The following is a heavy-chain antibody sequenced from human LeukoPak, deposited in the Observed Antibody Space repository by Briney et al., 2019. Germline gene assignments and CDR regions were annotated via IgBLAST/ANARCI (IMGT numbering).Heavy chain of an antibody. J-gene: IGHJ4*02. CDR3: ARGRYYDY. CDR2: INHSGST. CDR1: GGSFSGYY. V-gene: IGHV4-34*01. D-gene: IGHD1-26*01. Sequence: SETLSLTCAVYGGSFSGYYWSWIPQPPGKGLEWIGEINHSGSTNYNPSLKSRVTISVDTSKNQFSLKLSSVTAADTAVYYCARGRYYDYWGQGTLVTVSS.